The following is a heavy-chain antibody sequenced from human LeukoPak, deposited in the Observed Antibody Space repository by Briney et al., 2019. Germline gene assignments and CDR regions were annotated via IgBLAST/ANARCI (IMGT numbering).Heavy chain of an antibody. CDR2: IIPIFGTA. V-gene: IGHV1-69*01. CDR3: AREVPAARGLGYYFDY. J-gene: IGHJ4*02. Sequence: ASVKVSCKASGGTFSSYAISWVRQAPGQGLEWMGGIIPIFGTANYAQKFQGRVTITADESTSTAYMELSSLRSEDTAVYYCAREVPAARGLGYYFDYWGQGTLVTVSS. D-gene: IGHD2-2*01. CDR1: GGTFSSYA.